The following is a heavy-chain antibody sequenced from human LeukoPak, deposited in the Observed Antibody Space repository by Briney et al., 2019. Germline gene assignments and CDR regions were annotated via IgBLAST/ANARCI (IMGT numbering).Heavy chain of an antibody. CDR1: GFTFSRHA. CDR2: ITSSGSCR. CDR3: ASENIVDTSGALFDY. V-gene: IGHV3-21*01. D-gene: IGHD5-12*01. J-gene: IGHJ4*02. Sequence: PGGSLRLSCAASGFTFSRHAMNWVRQAPGKGLEWVSSITSSGSCRYHSDSVKGRFTISRDNAKNSLYLQMNSLRVEDTAVYYCASENIVDTSGALFDYWGQGTLVTVSS.